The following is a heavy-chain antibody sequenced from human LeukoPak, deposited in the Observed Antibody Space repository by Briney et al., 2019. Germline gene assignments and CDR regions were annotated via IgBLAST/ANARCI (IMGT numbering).Heavy chain of an antibody. D-gene: IGHD2-2*01. CDR1: GGSISSGSYY. J-gene: IGHJ6*03. Sequence: SQTLSLTCTVSGGSISSGSYYWSWIRQPPGKGLEWIGYIYYSGSTNYNPSLKSRVTISVDTSKNQFSLKLSSVTAADTAVYYCARVPYCSSTSCSYYYYYMDVWGKGTTVTVSS. CDR2: IYYSGST. CDR3: ARVPYCSSTSCSYYYYYMDV. V-gene: IGHV4-61*01.